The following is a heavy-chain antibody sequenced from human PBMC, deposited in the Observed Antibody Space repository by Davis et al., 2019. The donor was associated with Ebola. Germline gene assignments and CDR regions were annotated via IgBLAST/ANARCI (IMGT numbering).Heavy chain of an antibody. CDR1: GFTFSDYY. CDR3: ARDDILTDVLYYYYYGMDV. D-gene: IGHD3-9*01. CDR2: ISSSGSTI. J-gene: IGHJ6*02. V-gene: IGHV3-11*01. Sequence: GESLKISCAASGFTFSDYYMSWIRQAPGKGLEWVSYISSSGSTIYYADSVKGRFTISRDNAKNSLYLQMNSLRGEDTAVYYCARDDILTDVLYYYYYGMDVWGQGTTVTVSS.